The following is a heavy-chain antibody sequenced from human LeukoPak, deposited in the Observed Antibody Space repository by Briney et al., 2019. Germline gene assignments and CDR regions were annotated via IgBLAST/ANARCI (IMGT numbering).Heavy chain of an antibody. CDR1: GFTFSSYW. V-gene: IGHV3-74*01. Sequence: QSGGSLRLSCAASGFTFSSYWMHWVRQAPGKGLVWVSRINSDGSSTSYADSVKGRFTISRDNAKNTLYLQMSSLRAEDTAVYYCVRVDTVMVTQDYWGQGTLVTVSS. D-gene: IGHD5-18*01. CDR3: VRVDTVMVTQDY. CDR2: INSDGSST. J-gene: IGHJ4*02.